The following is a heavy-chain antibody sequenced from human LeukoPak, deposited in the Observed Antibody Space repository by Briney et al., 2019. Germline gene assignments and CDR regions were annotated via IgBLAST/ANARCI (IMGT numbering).Heavy chain of an antibody. CDR3: ASYNWNDGFFDY. Sequence: SGGSLRLSCAGSGFTLSSYSMNWVRQAPGRGLEWVSYISSSSSIIYYADSVKGRFTISRDNAKNSLYLEMHSLRDEDTAVYYCASYNWNDGFFDYWGQGTQVTVSS. CDR2: ISSSSSII. V-gene: IGHV3-48*02. CDR1: GFTLSSYS. J-gene: IGHJ4*02. D-gene: IGHD1-20*01.